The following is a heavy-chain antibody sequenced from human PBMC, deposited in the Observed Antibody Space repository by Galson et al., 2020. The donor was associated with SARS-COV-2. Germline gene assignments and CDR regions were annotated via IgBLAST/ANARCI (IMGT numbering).Heavy chain of an antibody. CDR1: GGSLSGYF. CDR2: INHSGPV. Sequence: SETLSLTCNVHGGSLSGYFWTWIRQSPGKGLEWLGDINHSGPVNYNPSLKSRVTISRDTSKNHFSLKLTSVTAADTSIYYCARAHRDLTVVVITPTDSWGQGALVTVSS. J-gene: IGHJ5*01. D-gene: IGHD3-22*01. V-gene: IGHV4-34*01. CDR3: ARAHRDLTVVVITPTDS.